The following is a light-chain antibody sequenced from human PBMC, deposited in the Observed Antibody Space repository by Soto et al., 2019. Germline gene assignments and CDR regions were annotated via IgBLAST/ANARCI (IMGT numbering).Light chain of an antibody. Sequence: DIQMTQSPSTLSASVGDRVTITCRASQSISSWLAWYQQKPGKAPKLLIYDASSFESGVPSRFSGSGSGTEFTRTISSLQPDDFATDYGQQYNSYPWTFGQGTKVESK. CDR1: QSISSW. CDR2: DAS. CDR3: QQYNSYPWT. J-gene: IGKJ1*01. V-gene: IGKV1-5*01.